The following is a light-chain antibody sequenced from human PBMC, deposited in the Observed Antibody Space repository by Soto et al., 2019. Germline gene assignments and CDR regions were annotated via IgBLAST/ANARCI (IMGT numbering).Light chain of an antibody. J-gene: IGKJ2*01. V-gene: IGKV1D-12*01. CDR1: QGISGW. Sequence: DIQLTRSPFLLLESVGERSPITGRGGQGISGWLAWYQKKPGKAPKLLIYPASSLQSGVPSRFSGSGSGTDFTLTISSLQPEDFATYYCQQANSFPYTFGQGTKLEIK. CDR2: PAS. CDR3: QQANSFPYT.